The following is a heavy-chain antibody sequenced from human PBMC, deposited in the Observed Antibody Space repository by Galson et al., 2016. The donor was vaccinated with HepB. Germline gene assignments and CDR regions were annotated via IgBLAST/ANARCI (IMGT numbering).Heavy chain of an antibody. V-gene: IGHV3-48*01. J-gene: IGHJ1*01. CDR3: VAGKEYFQH. D-gene: IGHD6-19*01. CDR2: ISSTGSTM. CDR1: GFTFSSYS. Sequence: SLRLSCAASGFTFSSYSTNWVRLAPGKGLEWVSYISSTGSTMFYTDSVKGRFTISRDNSKNTLSLQMNSLRPEDTAVYYCVAGKEYFQHWGQGTLVTVSS.